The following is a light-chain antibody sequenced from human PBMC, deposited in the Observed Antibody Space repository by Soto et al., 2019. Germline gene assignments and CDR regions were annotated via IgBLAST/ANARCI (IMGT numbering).Light chain of an antibody. V-gene: IGKV3-20*01. CDR2: ATS. J-gene: IGKJ4*01. CDR3: QQFGY. Sequence: EIVLTQSPGALSLSPGERAILSCRASQSLSRNYLAWYQQKPGQAPRLLIYATSSRPTGIPDRFSASGSGTDCTLTLSRLEPDDSAVYYCQQFGYFGGGTKVEIK. CDR1: QSLSRNY.